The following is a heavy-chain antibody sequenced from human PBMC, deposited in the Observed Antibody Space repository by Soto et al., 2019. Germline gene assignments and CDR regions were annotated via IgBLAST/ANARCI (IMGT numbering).Heavy chain of an antibody. CDR2: IWPSGNT. CDR1: GDSMSSNHW. D-gene: IGHD2-2*01. CDR3: ARDESNSTITNCCAFAY. J-gene: IGHJ4*02. V-gene: IGHV4-4*02. Sequence: QVQLQESGPGLVKPSGTLSLTCTVSGDSMSSNHWWNWVRLPPGKGLKWVGEIWPSGNTNYSPSLEVGVTVPLDKSQDQFALRLTPVTAWDTVVYYFARDESNSTITNCCAFAYWGQGNLVTVSS.